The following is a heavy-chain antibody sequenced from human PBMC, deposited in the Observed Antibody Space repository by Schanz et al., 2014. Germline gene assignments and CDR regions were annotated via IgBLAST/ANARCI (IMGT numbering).Heavy chain of an antibody. CDR3: ARPALWFGDNCFDP. CDR2: IGVDGTTT. J-gene: IGHJ5*02. CDR1: GFSFSSYA. D-gene: IGHD3-10*01. V-gene: IGHV3-23*01. Sequence: EVQLLESGGGLVEPGGSLRLSCAASGFSFSSYAMGWVRQAPGKGLEWVSVIGVDGTTTYYADSVKGRFTISRDNSKNTLYLQMNSLRPEDTAVYYCARPALWFGDNCFDPWGQGTLVTVSS.